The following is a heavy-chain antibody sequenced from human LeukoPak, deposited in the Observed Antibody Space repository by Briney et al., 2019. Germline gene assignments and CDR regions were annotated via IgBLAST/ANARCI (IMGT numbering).Heavy chain of an antibody. J-gene: IGHJ3*02. D-gene: IGHD2-15*01. V-gene: IGHV3-66*03. CDR2: IYSCGST. Sequence: GWSLRLSCAASGYTVSSNYMGWVHQAPGKGLEWVSVIYSCGSTYYADSVKGRFTISRDNSKNTLYRQMNSLRAEDTAVYYCARGDCSGGSCYPRGCAFDIWGQGTMVTVSS. CDR1: GYTVSSNY. CDR3: ARGDCSGGSCYPRGCAFDI.